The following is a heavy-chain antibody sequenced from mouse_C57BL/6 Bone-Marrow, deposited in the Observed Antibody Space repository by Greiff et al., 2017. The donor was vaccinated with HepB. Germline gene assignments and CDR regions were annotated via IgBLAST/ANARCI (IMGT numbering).Heavy chain of an antibody. D-gene: IGHD4-1*01. Sequence: VQLQQPGTELVKPGASVKLSCKASGYTFTSYWMHWVKQRPGQGLEWIGNINPSNGGTNYNEKFKSKATLTVDKSSSTAYMQLSSLTSEDSAVYYCARGSLTGTCHFDYWGQGTTLTVSS. J-gene: IGHJ2*01. CDR3: ARGSLTGTCHFDY. CDR2: INPSNGGT. V-gene: IGHV1-53*01. CDR1: GYTFTSYW.